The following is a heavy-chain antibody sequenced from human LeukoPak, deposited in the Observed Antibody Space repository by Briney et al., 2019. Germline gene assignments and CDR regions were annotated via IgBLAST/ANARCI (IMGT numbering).Heavy chain of an antibody. CDR1: SGSLISYH. CDR2: IYTTGDT. Sequence: SETLSLTCTVSSGSLISYHWSWIRQPAGKELEWIGRIYTTGDTDYNPSLKGRVTMSVDTSKNQFSLNLRSVTTADTASYYCARNGYTKSWTHLDYWGQGILVSVSS. D-gene: IGHD3/OR15-3a*01. V-gene: IGHV4-4*07. J-gene: IGHJ4*02. CDR3: ARNGYTKSWTHLDY.